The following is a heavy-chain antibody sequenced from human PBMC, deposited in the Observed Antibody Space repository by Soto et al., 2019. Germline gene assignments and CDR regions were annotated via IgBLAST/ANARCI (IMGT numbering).Heavy chain of an antibody. D-gene: IGHD2-8*01. CDR2: IYYSGST. Sequence: QVQLQESGPGLVKPSETLSLTCTVSGGSISSYYWSWIRQPPGKGLEWIGYIYYSGSTNYNPSLKSRVTISVDTSKNQFSLKLSSVTAADTAVYYCARLGEWWFDPWGQGTLVTVSS. CDR3: ARLGEWWFDP. J-gene: IGHJ5*02. V-gene: IGHV4-59*01. CDR1: GGSISSYY.